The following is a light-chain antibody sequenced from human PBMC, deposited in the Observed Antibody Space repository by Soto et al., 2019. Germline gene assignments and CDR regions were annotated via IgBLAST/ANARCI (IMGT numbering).Light chain of an antibody. CDR1: QSLLHSNGYNY. V-gene: IGKV2-28*01. CDR2: LGS. Sequence: IVMTQSPLSLPVTPGEPASISCRSSQSLLHSNGYNYLDWYLQKPGQSPQLLIYLGSNRASGVPDRFSGSGSGTDFTLKISRAEAEDVGVYYCMQALQTPTFGGGTKVEIK. CDR3: MQALQTPT. J-gene: IGKJ4*01.